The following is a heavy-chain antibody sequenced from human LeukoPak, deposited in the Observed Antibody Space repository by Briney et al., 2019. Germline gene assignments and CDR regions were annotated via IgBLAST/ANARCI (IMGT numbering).Heavy chain of an antibody. CDR3: AKDLYTSRYACCFDY. J-gene: IGHJ4*02. V-gene: IGHV3-23*01. Sequence: GGSLRLSCTASFTFSNYAMNWVRQAPGKGLEWVSGVSGGGSSAYYADSVKGRFTISRDNSKNMLYLQMNSLRAEDTAVYYCAKDLYTSRYACCFDYWGQGTLVTVSS. CDR1: FTFSNYA. D-gene: IGHD6-13*01. CDR2: VSGGGSSA.